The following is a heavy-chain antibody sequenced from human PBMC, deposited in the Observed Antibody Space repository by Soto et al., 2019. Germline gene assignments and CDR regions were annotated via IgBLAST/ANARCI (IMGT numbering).Heavy chain of an antibody. Sequence: GESLKISCKGSGYNFTNYWIGWVRQMPGKGLEWMGIIYPGDSDTRYSPSFQGQVIISADKSIKTAYLQWSSLKASDTAMYFCARHRYNYDRSDPRGFDPWGQGTLVTVSS. CDR1: GYNFTNYW. CDR3: ARHRYNYDRSDPRGFDP. D-gene: IGHD3-22*01. V-gene: IGHV5-51*01. J-gene: IGHJ5*02. CDR2: IYPGDSDT.